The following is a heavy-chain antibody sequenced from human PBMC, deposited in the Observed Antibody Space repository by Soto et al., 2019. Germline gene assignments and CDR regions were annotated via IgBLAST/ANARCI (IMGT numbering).Heavy chain of an antibody. V-gene: IGHV3-64*01. Sequence: EVQLVESGGGLVQPGGSLRLSCAASGFTFSSYAMHWVRQAPGKGLEYVSAIGSDGGNTYYANSVKDRFTISRDNSKNTLYLKMGSLRTEDMAVDYCARGDPYTDTLRNDAFDIWGQGTMVTVSS. CDR1: GFTFSSYA. J-gene: IGHJ3*02. CDR3: ARGDPYTDTLRNDAFDI. CDR2: IGSDGGNT. D-gene: IGHD1-1*01.